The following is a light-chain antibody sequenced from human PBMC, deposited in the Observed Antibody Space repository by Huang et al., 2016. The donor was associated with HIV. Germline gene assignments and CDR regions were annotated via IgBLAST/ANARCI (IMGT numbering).Light chain of an antibody. V-gene: IGKV4-1*01. CDR1: QSFLYSSNSKNY. CDR3: QQYYRLPQT. J-gene: IGKJ1*01. Sequence: DIVMTQSPDSLTVSLGERATIKCRSSQSFLYSSNSKNYLAWFQQKPGRAPRLLIYWASARESGVPYRFSGSGSGTDFTLTIDRLEAEDAAIYYCQQYYRLPQTFGQGTRVEIK. CDR2: WAS.